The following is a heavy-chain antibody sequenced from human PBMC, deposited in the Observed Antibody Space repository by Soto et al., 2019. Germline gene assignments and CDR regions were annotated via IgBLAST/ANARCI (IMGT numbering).Heavy chain of an antibody. D-gene: IGHD1-26*01. Sequence: PGGSLRLSCAIFESTVSRDWMNWVRQAPGKWLDWVAHINQDGSEKYYLDSLKGLFFISRDNAKKSLYLQMNSLRPADTAMYYCSGGVGDAFWGQGTLVTVSS. V-gene: IGHV3-7*04. CDR1: ESTVSRDW. CDR2: INQDGSEK. J-gene: IGHJ4*02. CDR3: SGGVGDAF.